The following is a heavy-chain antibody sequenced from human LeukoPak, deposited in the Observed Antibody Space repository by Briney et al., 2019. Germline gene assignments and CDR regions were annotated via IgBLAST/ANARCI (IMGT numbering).Heavy chain of an antibody. V-gene: IGHV3-13*01. CDR1: GFTFSSYD. D-gene: IGHD6-19*01. J-gene: IGHJ2*01. CDR3: ARGSRAVRWYFDL. Sequence: GGSLRLSCAASGFTFSSYDMHWVRQATGEGLEWVSAIGTAADTYYSGSVKGRFTISRDTAKDSSYLQMSNLKAEDTAVYYCARGSRAVRWYFDLWGRGTLVTVSS. CDR2: IGTAADT.